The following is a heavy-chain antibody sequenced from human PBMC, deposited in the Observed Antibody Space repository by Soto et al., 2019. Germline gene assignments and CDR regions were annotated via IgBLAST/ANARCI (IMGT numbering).Heavy chain of an antibody. Sequence: SETLPLTLSVSCGSISGYYWRWIRHPPGKGLEWIGYMYNTGSTVYNPSFKSRVTISVDTSKNQFSLKLNSVTAADTAVYYCARDLWGYCGTDCYPLDVWGQGTTVT. CDR1: CGSISGYY. D-gene: IGHD2-21*02. J-gene: IGHJ6*02. CDR3: ARDLWGYCGTDCYPLDV. CDR2: MYNTGST. V-gene: IGHV4-59*01.